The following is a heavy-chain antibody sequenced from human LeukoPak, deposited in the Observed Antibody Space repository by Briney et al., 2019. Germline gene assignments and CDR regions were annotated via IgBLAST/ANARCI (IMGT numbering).Heavy chain of an antibody. CDR2: IIPIFGTA. CDR1: GGTSINYA. D-gene: IGHD6-19*01. Sequence: ASVKVSCKASGGTSINYAISWVRQAPGQGLEWMGGIIPIFGTANYAQKFQGRVTITADKSTSTAYMELSSLRSEDTAVYYCARDKDGYSSGTDAFDIWGQGTMVTVSS. V-gene: IGHV1-69*06. CDR3: ARDKDGYSSGTDAFDI. J-gene: IGHJ3*02.